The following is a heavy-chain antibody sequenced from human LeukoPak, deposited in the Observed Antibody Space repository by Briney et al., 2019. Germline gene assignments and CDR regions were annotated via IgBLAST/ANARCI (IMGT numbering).Heavy chain of an antibody. V-gene: IGHV3-30-3*02. Sequence: PGRSLRLSCAASGFAFNSFVMHWVRQAPGRGLEWVAVISYDGTNRYLADSVKGRFTVSRDNPKHTLFLQMNSLRAEDTAVYYCAKIRDRSSSWYFDYWGQGTLVTVSS. CDR1: GFAFNSFV. CDR2: ISYDGTNR. J-gene: IGHJ4*02. CDR3: AKIRDRSSSWYFDY. D-gene: IGHD6-13*01.